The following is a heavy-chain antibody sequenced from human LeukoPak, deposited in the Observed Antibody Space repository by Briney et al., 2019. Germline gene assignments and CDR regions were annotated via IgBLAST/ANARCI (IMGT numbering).Heavy chain of an antibody. Sequence: GRSLRLSCAASGFTFSSYGMHWVRQAPGKGLEWVSVISGSGGSTYYADSVKGRFTISRDNSKNTLYLQMNSLRAEDTAVYYCAKRSGYGSGSFDPWGQGSLVTVSS. V-gene: IGHV3-23*01. D-gene: IGHD3-10*01. CDR1: GFTFSSYG. CDR2: ISGSGGST. J-gene: IGHJ5*02. CDR3: AKRSGYGSGSFDP.